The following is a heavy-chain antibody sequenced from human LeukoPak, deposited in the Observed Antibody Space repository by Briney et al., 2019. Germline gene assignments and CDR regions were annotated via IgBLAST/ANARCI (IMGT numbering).Heavy chain of an antibody. CDR2: IKQDGSEK. CDR3: ARDLSDDYVWGSYDY. CDR1: GYTFSSYW. V-gene: IGHV3-7*01. Sequence: PGGSLRLSCAASGYTFSSYWVSWVRQAPGKGLEWVANIKQDGSEKYYVDSVKGRFTISRDNAKNSLYLQMNSLRAEDTAVYYCARDLSDDYVWGSYDYWGQGTLVTVSS. D-gene: IGHD3-16*01. J-gene: IGHJ4*02.